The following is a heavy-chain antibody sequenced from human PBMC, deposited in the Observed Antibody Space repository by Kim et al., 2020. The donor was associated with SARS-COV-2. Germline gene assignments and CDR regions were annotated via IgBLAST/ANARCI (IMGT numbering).Heavy chain of an antibody. CDR2: IYYSGST. CDR1: GGSISSSSYY. J-gene: IGHJ6*02. Sequence: SETLSLTCTVSGGSISSSSYYWGWIRQPPGKGLEWIGSIYYSGSTYYNPSLKSRVTISVDTSKNQFSLKLSSVTAADTAVYYCARHGIPPVGATLYDYYYGMDVWGQGTTVTVSS. V-gene: IGHV4-39*01. D-gene: IGHD1-26*01. CDR3: ARHGIPPVGATLYDYYYGMDV.